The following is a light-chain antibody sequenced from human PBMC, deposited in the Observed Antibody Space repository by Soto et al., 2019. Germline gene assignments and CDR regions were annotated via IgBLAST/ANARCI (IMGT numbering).Light chain of an antibody. CDR2: GAS. V-gene: IGKV3-20*01. CDR1: QSVSSSY. CDR3: QQYGRSPPNH. J-gene: IGKJ4*01. Sequence: EIVLTQSPGTLSLSPGERATLSCRASQSVSSSYLAWYQQKPGQAPRLLIYGASSRATGIPDRFSGSGSGTDFTLTISRLGPEGFAVYYFQQYGRSPPNHFRGGTKVEIK.